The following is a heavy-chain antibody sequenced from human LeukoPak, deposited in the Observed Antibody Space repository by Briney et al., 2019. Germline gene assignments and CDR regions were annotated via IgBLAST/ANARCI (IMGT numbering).Heavy chain of an antibody. CDR1: GGSISSYY. CDR2: IYYSGST. Sequence: SETLSLTCTVSGGSISSYYWSWIRQPPGKGLEWIGYIYYSGSTNYNPSLKSRVTISVDTSKNQFSLKLSSVTAADTAVYYCASHTRGVNIHRIVYWGQGTLVTVSS. J-gene: IGHJ4*02. V-gene: IGHV4-59*01. D-gene: IGHD3-10*01. CDR3: ASHTRGVNIHRIVY.